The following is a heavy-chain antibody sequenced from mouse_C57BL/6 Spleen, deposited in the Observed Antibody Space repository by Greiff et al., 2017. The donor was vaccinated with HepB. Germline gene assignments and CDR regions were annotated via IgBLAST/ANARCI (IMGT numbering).Heavy chain of an antibody. Sequence: QVQLQQPGAELVRPGSSVKLSCKASGYTFTSYWMHWVKQRPIQGLEWIGNIDPSDSETHYNQKFKDKATLTVDKSSSTAYMPLSSLTSEDSAVYYCARDYGPYFDYWGQGTTLTVSS. CDR1: GYTFTSYW. J-gene: IGHJ2*01. V-gene: IGHV1-52*01. CDR2: IDPSDSET. CDR3: ARDYGPYFDY. D-gene: IGHD1-1*02.